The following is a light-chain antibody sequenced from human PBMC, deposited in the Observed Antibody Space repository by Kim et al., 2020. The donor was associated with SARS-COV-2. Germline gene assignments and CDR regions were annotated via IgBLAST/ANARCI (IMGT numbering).Light chain of an antibody. Sequence: SPGERATRSCRASQSVSSYLAWYQQKPGQAPRLLIYDASNRVTGIPARFSGSGSGTEFTLTISSLEPEDSAVYYCQQRSNWPPITFGQGTRLEIK. CDR1: QSVSSY. CDR2: DAS. V-gene: IGKV3-11*01. CDR3: QQRSNWPPIT. J-gene: IGKJ5*01.